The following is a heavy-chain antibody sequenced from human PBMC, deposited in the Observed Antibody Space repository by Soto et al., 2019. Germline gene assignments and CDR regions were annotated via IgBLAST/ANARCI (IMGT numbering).Heavy chain of an antibody. CDR1: GYTFTSYY. CDR3: ARDRYYDSSGYYPGVEDDAFDI. D-gene: IGHD3-22*01. Sequence: GASVKVSCKASGYTFTSYYMHWVRQAPGQGLEWMGIINPSGGSTSYAQKFQGRVTMTRDTSTSTVYMELSSLRSEDTAVYYCARDRYYDSSGYYPGVEDDAFDIWGQGTMVTVSS. CDR2: INPSGGST. J-gene: IGHJ3*02. V-gene: IGHV1-46*01.